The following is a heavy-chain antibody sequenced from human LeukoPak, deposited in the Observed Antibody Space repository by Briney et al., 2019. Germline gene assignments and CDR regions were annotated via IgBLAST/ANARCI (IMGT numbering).Heavy chain of an antibody. D-gene: IGHD6-13*01. CDR2: ISGRDGRT. Sequence: GGSLTLSCSVSGLTFYTYSMSWVRQAPGKGLEWVSAISGRDGRTYYTDSVKGRFTISRDNSKNTLYLQMNSLRAEDTAVYYCCTSPSFGSSWYQFNYWGQGALVTVSS. CDR1: GLTFYTYS. V-gene: IGHV3-23*01. CDR3: CTSPSFGSSWYQFNY. J-gene: IGHJ4*02.